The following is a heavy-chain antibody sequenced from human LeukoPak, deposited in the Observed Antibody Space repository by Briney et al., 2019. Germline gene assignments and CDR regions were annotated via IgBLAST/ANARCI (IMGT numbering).Heavy chain of an antibody. CDR3: ARAQQWLGFDY. Sequence: PSETLSLTCTVSVGSISSGSYYWSWIRQPAGKGLEWIGRIYTSGSTNYNPSLKSRVTISVDTSKNQFSLKLSSVTAADTAVYYCARAQQWLGFDYWGQGTLVTVSS. CDR2: IYTSGST. D-gene: IGHD6-19*01. J-gene: IGHJ4*02. V-gene: IGHV4-61*02. CDR1: VGSISSGSYY.